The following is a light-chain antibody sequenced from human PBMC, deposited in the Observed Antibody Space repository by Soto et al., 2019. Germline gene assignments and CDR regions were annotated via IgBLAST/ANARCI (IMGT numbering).Light chain of an antibody. V-gene: IGKV3-20*01. J-gene: IGKJ5*01. CDR3: QQYGSSPPIT. Sequence: ELVLTQAPGTLSLSPGYRXTLXXXXXQSLSSSYFAWYQQKPAQAXXLXXYVASSRATGIPDRFSGSGSGTDFTLTISRLEPEDFAVYYCQQYGSSPPITFGQGTRLEIK. CDR1: QSLSSSY. CDR2: VAS.